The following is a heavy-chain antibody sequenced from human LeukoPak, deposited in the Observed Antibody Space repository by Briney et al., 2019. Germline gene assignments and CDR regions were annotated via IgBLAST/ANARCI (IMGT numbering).Heavy chain of an antibody. CDR3: ARDIVIGSGTYLD. D-gene: IGHD3-10*01. Sequence: PGGSLRLSCAASGFTFSSYSMNWVRQAPGKGLVWVSRIGEDGRNRNYADSVKGRFTISRDNAKSTFYLQMNSLSAEDTAVYYCARDIVIGSGTYLDWGQGTLVTVSS. CDR2: IGEDGRNR. J-gene: IGHJ4*02. V-gene: IGHV3-74*01. CDR1: GFTFSSYS.